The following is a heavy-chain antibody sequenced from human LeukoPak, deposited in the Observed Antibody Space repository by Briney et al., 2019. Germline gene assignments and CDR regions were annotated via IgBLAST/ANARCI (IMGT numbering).Heavy chain of an antibody. Sequence: GGSLRLSCAAPGFTFNTYAMTWVRQAPGKGLEWVSAITDGGGGTYYADSVKGRFTISRDNSKKILYLQMNSLRAEDTAVYYCAKRLKGVPAANDYWGQGTLVTVSS. V-gene: IGHV3-23*01. D-gene: IGHD2-2*01. CDR3: AKRLKGVPAANDY. CDR2: ITDGGGGT. CDR1: GFTFNTYA. J-gene: IGHJ4*02.